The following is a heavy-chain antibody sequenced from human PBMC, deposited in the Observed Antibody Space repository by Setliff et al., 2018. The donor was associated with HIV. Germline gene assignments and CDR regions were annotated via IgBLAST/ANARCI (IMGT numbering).Heavy chain of an antibody. J-gene: IGHJ4*02. V-gene: IGHV3-23*01. CDR3: AKGLDYLDSSGYSYFRL. CDR1: GFAFCTFD. CDR2: VSPGSHTT. Sequence: GGSLRLSCAASGFAFCTFDMNWVRQSPGKGLEWVSGVSPGSHTTYYAESVKGRFTVSRDDSNNMLFLQMTSLGDDDTAIYYCAKGLDYLDSSGYSYFRLWGQGTQVTVSS. D-gene: IGHD3-22*01.